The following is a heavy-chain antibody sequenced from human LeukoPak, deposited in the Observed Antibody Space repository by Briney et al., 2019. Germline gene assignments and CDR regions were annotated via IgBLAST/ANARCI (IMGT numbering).Heavy chain of an antibody. CDR3: AKGRGTTVTSAANY. CDR2: ISGSDDKT. CDR1: GXTFSSYA. Sequence: GGSLRLSCAASGXTFSSYAMSWVRQAPGKGLEWVSSISGSDDKTYYADSVKDRFTISRDNSKNTLSLQVNSLRAEDTAVYYCAKGRGTTVTSAANYWGQGTLVTVSS. V-gene: IGHV3-23*01. D-gene: IGHD4-17*01. J-gene: IGHJ4*02.